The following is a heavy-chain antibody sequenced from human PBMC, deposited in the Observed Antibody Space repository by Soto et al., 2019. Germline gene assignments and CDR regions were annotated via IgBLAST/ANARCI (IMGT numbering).Heavy chain of an antibody. D-gene: IGHD2-15*01. J-gene: IGHJ4*02. CDR2: IDYNGVT. CDR1: GGSIYSSVYY. Sequence: SETRSRTWTVSGGSIYSSVYYWGWIRQPPGRGLEWIGNIDYNGVTYSNPSLKSRVTISRDTSKNQFSLKLTSVTAADTALYYCGKVLVGATGHTDSDSWGPGTLVTVSS. V-gene: IGHV4-39*01. CDR3: GKVLVGATGHTDSDS.